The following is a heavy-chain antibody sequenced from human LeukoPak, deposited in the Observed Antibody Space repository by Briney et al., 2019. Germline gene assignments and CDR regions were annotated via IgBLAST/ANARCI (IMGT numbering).Heavy chain of an antibody. V-gene: IGHV3-33*01. D-gene: IGHD2-2*01. Sequence: GGSLRLSCAASGFTFSSYGMHWVRQAPGKGLEWVAVIWYDGSNKYYADSVKGRFTISRDNSKNTLYLQMSSLRAEDTAVYYCAREREDQLAFDYWGQGTLVTVSS. CDR2: IWYDGSNK. CDR3: AREREDQLAFDY. CDR1: GFTFSSYG. J-gene: IGHJ4*02.